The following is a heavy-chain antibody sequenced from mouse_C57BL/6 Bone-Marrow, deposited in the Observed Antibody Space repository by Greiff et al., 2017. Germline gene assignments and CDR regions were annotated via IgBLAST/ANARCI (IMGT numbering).Heavy chain of an antibody. CDR2: IDPETGGT. Sequence: VQLQQSGAELVRPGASVTLSCKASGYTFTDYEMHWVKQTPVHGLEWIGAIDPETGGTAYNQKFKGKAILTADKSSSTAYMELRSLTSEDSAVYYCTAYGNYPYAMDYWGQGTSVTVSS. CDR3: TAYGNYPYAMDY. CDR1: GYTFTDYE. V-gene: IGHV1-15*01. D-gene: IGHD2-1*01. J-gene: IGHJ4*01.